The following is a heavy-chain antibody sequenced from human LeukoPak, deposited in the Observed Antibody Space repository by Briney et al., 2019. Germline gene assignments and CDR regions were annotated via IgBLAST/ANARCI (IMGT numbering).Heavy chain of an antibody. J-gene: IGHJ4*02. Sequence: ASVKVSCQASGYTFTGYYIHWVRQAPGQGLEWVGRLSPNSGVTHYAQKFQGRVTMTRDTSINTAYMELSRLRSDDTAVYYCARESSGSFYEVSFDYWGQGTLVTVSS. D-gene: IGHD1-26*01. CDR1: GYTFTGYY. CDR2: LSPNSGVT. CDR3: ARESSGSFYEVSFDY. V-gene: IGHV1-2*06.